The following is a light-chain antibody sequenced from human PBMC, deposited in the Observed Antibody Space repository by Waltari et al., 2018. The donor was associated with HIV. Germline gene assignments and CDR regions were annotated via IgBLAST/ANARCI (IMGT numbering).Light chain of an antibody. CDR3: TSYISSSSPV. J-gene: IGLJ3*02. CDR2: EGN. Sequence: QSALTQPASVSGSPGQSITISCTGTNNDVDDYNYVSWYQHPPGKAPKVMIYEGNNRPSGVSNCFSGSKSGNTASLTISGLQAEDEADYFCTSYISSSSPVFGGWTKLTVL. CDR1: NNDVDDYNY. V-gene: IGLV2-14*01.